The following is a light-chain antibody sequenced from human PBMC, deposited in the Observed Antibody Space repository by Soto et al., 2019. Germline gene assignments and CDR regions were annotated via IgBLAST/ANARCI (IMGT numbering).Light chain of an antibody. V-gene: IGKV1-6*01. J-gene: IGKJ2*01. CDR1: QAIRYD. CDR3: LQDYNYPLT. Sequence: AIQMTQSPSSLSASVGDRVTITCRASQAIRYDVGWYQQKPGKAPKLLIYGASTLQTGVPSRFSGSGSGTDFTLTISSLQPEDFATYYCLQDYNYPLTFGQGTKVEIK. CDR2: GAS.